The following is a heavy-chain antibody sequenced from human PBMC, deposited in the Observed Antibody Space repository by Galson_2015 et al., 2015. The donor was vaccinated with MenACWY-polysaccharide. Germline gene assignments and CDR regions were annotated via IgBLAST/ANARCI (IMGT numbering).Heavy chain of an antibody. V-gene: IGHV3-30-3*01. CDR1: GFTFNSYA. Sequence: SLRLSCAASGFTFNSYAMHWVRQAPGKGLEWLAVISYDETNKYYADSVKGRFTISRDNSKNTLYLQMNSLRAEDTAVFYCASAYCDRIACVGMGVGGEGATDSGSS. CDR3: ASAYCDRIACVGMGV. J-gene: IGHJ6*01. D-gene: IGHD2/OR15-2a*01. CDR2: ISYDETNK.